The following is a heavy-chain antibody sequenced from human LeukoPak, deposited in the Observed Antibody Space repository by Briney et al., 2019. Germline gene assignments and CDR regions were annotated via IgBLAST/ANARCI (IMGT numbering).Heavy chain of an antibody. D-gene: IGHD1-26*01. Sequence: PSETLSLTCTVPGFSISSGYYWGWIRQPPGKGLEWIGSIFHTGSTYYNPSLKSRVTISVDTSKNQFSLKLTSVTAADTAMYYCARDIVGATHDYWGQGTLVTVSS. CDR2: IFHTGST. CDR3: ARDIVGATHDY. V-gene: IGHV4-38-2*02. J-gene: IGHJ4*02. CDR1: GFSISSGYY.